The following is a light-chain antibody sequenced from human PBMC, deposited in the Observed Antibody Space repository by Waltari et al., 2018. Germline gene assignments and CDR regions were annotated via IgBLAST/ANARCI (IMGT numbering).Light chain of an antibody. Sequence: QSVLTQTPSVSGAPGQRVIISCTGSSSNIGPGYDLPWDQQLPGTAPKLLISGNNNRPSGVPDRFFGSKSGTSASLAITGLQAEDEADYYCQSYDSSLSHWVFGGGTKLTVL. CDR1: SSNIGPGYD. CDR2: GNN. V-gene: IGLV1-40*01. J-gene: IGLJ3*02. CDR3: QSYDSSLSHWV.